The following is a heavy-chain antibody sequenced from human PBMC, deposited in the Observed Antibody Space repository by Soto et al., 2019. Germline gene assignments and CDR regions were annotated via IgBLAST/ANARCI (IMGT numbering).Heavy chain of an antibody. Sequence: QMQLVQSGPEVKKPGTSVKVSCKASGFTFTSSAVQWVRQARGQRLEWIGWIAVGSGNTNYAQKFQERVTITRDMSTSTAYMELSSLRSEDTAVYYCAAGRSSSDFDYWGQGTLVTVSS. CDR2: IAVGSGNT. CDR1: GFTFTSSA. J-gene: IGHJ4*02. V-gene: IGHV1-58*01. CDR3: AAGRSSSDFDY. D-gene: IGHD6-6*01.